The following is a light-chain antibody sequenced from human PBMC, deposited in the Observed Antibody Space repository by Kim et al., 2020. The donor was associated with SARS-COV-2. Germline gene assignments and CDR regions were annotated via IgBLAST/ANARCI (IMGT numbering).Light chain of an antibody. CDR1: QSVRSSF. CDR2: DAS. V-gene: IGKV3-20*01. Sequence: ETVLTQSPCTLSLSPGERATLSCRASQSVRSSFLAWYQQKPGQAPRLLIYDASSRATGIADRFSGRGSGTDFTLTISRLQPEDFAVYYCQQYGDLPRTFGGGTKVDIK. J-gene: IGKJ4*01. CDR3: QQYGDLPRT.